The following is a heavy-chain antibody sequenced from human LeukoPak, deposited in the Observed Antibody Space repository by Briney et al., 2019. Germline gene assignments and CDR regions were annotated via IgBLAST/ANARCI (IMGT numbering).Heavy chain of an antibody. CDR3: ARGGSSTWRIGYYFDF. D-gene: IGHD6-13*01. Sequence: SETLSLTCTVSGGSISSYYWNWIRQDPGKGLEWIGFIYSSGSTNYNPSLKSRVTMSVDTSKNQFSLKLRSVTDADTAVYHCARGGSSTWRIGYYFDFWGQGTLVTVSS. J-gene: IGHJ4*02. CDR1: GGSISSYY. CDR2: IYSSGST. V-gene: IGHV4-59*01.